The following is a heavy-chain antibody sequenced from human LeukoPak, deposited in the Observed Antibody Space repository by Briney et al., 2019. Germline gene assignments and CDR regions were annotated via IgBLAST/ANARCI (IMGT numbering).Heavy chain of an antibody. J-gene: IGHJ4*02. V-gene: IGHV3-30*03. D-gene: IGHD1-7*01. CDR2: ISYDGSNK. Sequence: PGGSLRLSCAASGFTFSTYGMHWVRQAPGKGLEWVAVISYDGSNKYYADSVKGRFTISRDNSKNTLYLQMNSLRAEDTAVYYCERDELGYFDYWGQGTLVTVSS. CDR1: GFTFSTYG. CDR3: ERDELGYFDY.